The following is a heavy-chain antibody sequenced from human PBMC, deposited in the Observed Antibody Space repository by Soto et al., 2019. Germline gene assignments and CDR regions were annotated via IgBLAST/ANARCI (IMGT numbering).Heavy chain of an antibody. CDR3: AKGSGQWLGSWFDH. Sequence: VQLLESGGGLVQPGGSLSLSCAVSGFTFSNYAMSWVRQAPGKGLEWVSGISGSGGSTYYGDSVKGRFTISRDNSKTTLSLQINSLSPEDTAVYYCAKGSGQWLGSWFDHWGQGTLVTVSS. D-gene: IGHD6-19*01. V-gene: IGHV3-23*01. CDR1: GFTFSNYA. J-gene: IGHJ5*02. CDR2: ISGSGGST.